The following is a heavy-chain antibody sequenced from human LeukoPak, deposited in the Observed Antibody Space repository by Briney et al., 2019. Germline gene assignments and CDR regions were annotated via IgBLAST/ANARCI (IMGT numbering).Heavy chain of an antibody. CDR1: GGSISSGSYY. Sequence: SETPSLTCTVSGGSISSGSYYWSWIRQPAGKGLEWIGRIYTSGSTNYNPSLKSRVTISVDTSKNQFSLKLSSVTAADTAVYYCARGGEDNYYEKKSFDYWGQGTLVTVSS. J-gene: IGHJ4*02. CDR2: IYTSGST. V-gene: IGHV4-61*02. CDR3: ARGGEDNYYEKKSFDY. D-gene: IGHD3-22*01.